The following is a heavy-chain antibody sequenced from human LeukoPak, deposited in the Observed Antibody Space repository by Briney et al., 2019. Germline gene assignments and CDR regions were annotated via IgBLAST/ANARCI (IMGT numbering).Heavy chain of an antibody. CDR1: GFTFNNYN. Sequence: GGSLRLSCVASGFTFNNYNMNWVRQAPGKGLEWVSSISTFSSTINYADSVKGRFTISRDNAKNSLYLQMNSLRAEDTAVYYCARTVGATTDFDYWGQGTLVTVSS. V-gene: IGHV3-48*04. CDR2: ISTFSSTI. J-gene: IGHJ4*02. CDR3: ARTVGATTDFDY. D-gene: IGHD1-26*01.